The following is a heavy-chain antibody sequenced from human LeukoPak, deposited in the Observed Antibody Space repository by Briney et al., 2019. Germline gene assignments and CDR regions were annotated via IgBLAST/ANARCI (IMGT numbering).Heavy chain of an antibody. CDR1: GFTFSSYA. CDR3: ARPYYDIWSAYIY. V-gene: IGHV3-64*01. CDR2: ISNGGGST. D-gene: IGHD3-3*01. Sequence: GGSLRLSCAASGFTFSSYAMHWVRQAPGKGLEYVSAISNGGGSTHYANSVKGRFTISRDNSKNTLYLQMGSLRAEDMAVYYCARPYYDIWSAYIYWGQGTLVTVSS. J-gene: IGHJ4*02.